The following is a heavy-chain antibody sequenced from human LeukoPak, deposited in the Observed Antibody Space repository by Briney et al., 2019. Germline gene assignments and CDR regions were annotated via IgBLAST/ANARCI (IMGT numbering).Heavy chain of an antibody. J-gene: IGHJ6*03. CDR1: GGSFSGYY. D-gene: IGHD3-16*01. V-gene: IGHV4-34*01. CDR3: ARDSMITFGGTHYMDV. Sequence: SETLSLTCAVYGGSFSGYYWSWIRQPPGKGLEWIGEINHSGSTNYNPSLKSRVTVSVDTSKNQFSLKLSSVTAADTAVYYCARDSMITFGGTHYMDVWGKGTTVTVSS. CDR2: INHSGST.